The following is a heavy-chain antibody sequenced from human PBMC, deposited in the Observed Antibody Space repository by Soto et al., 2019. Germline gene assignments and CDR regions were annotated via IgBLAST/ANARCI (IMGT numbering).Heavy chain of an antibody. CDR1: GFTFNFFG. V-gene: IGHV3-30*18. Sequence: QEQLVESGGGVVQAGRSLRLSCAASGFTFNFFGMHWVRQAPGKGLEWVAVISYDGSEKYYADSVKGRFTMSRDNSKNMVYLEMGSLRPEDTSVYYCAKERRYSFDAFDIWGHGTMVTVSS. CDR3: AKERRYSFDAFDI. CDR2: ISYDGSEK. J-gene: IGHJ3*02. D-gene: IGHD5-12*01.